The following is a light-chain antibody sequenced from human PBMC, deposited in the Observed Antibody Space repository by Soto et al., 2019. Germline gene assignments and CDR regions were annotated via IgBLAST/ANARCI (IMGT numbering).Light chain of an antibody. V-gene: IGLV2-14*01. CDR3: SSYSSSTTDVL. Sequence: QSALTQPASVSGSLGQSITISCTRTSSDIGTYKYVSWYQQHPGKAPKLMIYEVSDRPSGVSDRFSGSKSGNTASLTISGLQAEDEADYYCSSYSSSTTDVLFGGGTKLTVL. CDR2: EVS. J-gene: IGLJ2*01. CDR1: SSDIGTYKY.